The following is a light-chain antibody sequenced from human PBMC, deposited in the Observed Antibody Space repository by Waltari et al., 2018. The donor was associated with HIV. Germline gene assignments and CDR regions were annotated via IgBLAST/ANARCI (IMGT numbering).Light chain of an antibody. CDR1: QSVLYGSDNKNY. J-gene: IGKJ4*01. V-gene: IGKV4-1*01. CDR2: WAS. Sequence: DIMMTQSPDSLTVSLGERAPIKCRSSQSVLYGSDNKNYLAWYQQKPGQSPKVLFYWASSRESGVPDRFSASGSGTDFTLTINSLQAEDVAVYFCHQYFTASWTFGRGTTVQI. CDR3: HQYFTASWT.